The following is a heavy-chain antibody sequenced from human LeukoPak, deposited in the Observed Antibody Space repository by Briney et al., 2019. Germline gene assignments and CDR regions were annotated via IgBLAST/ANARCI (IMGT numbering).Heavy chain of an antibody. Sequence: KPSETLSLTCTVSGGSISSYYWTWIRQPPGKRLEWIGYIYHSGSTNYNPSLKSRVTISVDTSKNQFSLKLSSVTAADTAVYYCARDGSSGKDMDVWGKGTTVTVSS. V-gene: IGHV4-59*01. CDR3: ARDGSSGKDMDV. D-gene: IGHD5-12*01. CDR2: IYHSGST. J-gene: IGHJ6*04. CDR1: GGSISSYY.